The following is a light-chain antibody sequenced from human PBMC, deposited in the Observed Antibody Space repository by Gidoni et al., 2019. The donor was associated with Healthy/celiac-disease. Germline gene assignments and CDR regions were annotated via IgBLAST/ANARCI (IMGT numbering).Light chain of an antibody. CDR1: SSNIGAGYD. CDR3: QSYDSSLSGSVV. J-gene: IGLJ2*01. CDR2: GNS. Sequence: QSVLTQPPPVSAAPGQRVTISCTGRSSNIGAGYDVHWYQQLPRTAPELLIYGNSNRTSGVPARFSGSKSSTSATLAITGLRAEDEADYYYQSYDSSLSGSVVFGGGTKLTVL. V-gene: IGLV1-40*01.